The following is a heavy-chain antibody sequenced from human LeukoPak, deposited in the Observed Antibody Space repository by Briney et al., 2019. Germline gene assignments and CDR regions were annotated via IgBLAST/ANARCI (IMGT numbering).Heavy chain of an antibody. Sequence: GESLKISCKGSGYIFPNYWIGWVRQMPRKGLEWMGIIYPGDSDTRYSPSFQGQVTISVDKSISTAYLQWTNLKASDTAMYYCARAAYYYDSSGFPFHYWGQGTLVTVSS. CDR1: GYIFPNYW. CDR3: ARAAYYYDSSGFPFHY. D-gene: IGHD3-22*01. V-gene: IGHV5-51*01. J-gene: IGHJ4*02. CDR2: IYPGDSDT.